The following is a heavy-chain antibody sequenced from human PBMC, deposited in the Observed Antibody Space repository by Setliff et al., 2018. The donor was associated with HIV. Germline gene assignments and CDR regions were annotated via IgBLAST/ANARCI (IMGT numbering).Heavy chain of an antibody. CDR2: ISTYNGNT. D-gene: IGHD3-10*01. CDR1: GYTFNNYG. V-gene: IGHV1-18*01. Sequence: ASVKVSCKASGYTFNNYGISWVRQAPGQGLEWMGWISTYNGNTNYAQRFQGRVTLTTDTSTNTAYMELRGLKSDDTAMYYCARDSKAGVWGQGTLVTVSS. J-gene: IGHJ4*02. CDR3: ARDSKAGV.